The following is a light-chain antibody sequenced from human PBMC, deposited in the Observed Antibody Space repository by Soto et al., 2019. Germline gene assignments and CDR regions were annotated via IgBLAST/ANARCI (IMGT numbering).Light chain of an antibody. J-gene: IGLJ1*01. CDR1: SSDVGGYNY. CDR2: DVS. Sequence: SALTQPAPLSGSPGQSITLSCPGNSSDVGGYNYVSWYQQHPGKAPKLMISDVSNRPSGVSNRFSGSKSGNTASLTISGLQTEDEADYYCSSYTTSSTYVFGTGTQLTVL. V-gene: IGLV2-14*01. CDR3: SSYTTSSTYV.